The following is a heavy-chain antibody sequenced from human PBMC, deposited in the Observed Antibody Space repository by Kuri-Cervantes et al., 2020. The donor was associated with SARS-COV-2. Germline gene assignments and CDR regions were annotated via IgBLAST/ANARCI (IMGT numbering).Heavy chain of an antibody. V-gene: IGHV3-64D*08. CDR1: GFTFSSYS. Sequence: GESLKISCAASGFTFSSYSMNWVRQAPGKGLEYVSAISSNGGSTYYADSVKGRFTISRDNSKNTLYLQMSSLRAEDTAVYYCVKDVAFAGTTFDPWGQGTLVTVSS. J-gene: IGHJ5*02. CDR2: ISSNGGST. D-gene: IGHD1-7*01. CDR3: VKDVAFAGTTFDP.